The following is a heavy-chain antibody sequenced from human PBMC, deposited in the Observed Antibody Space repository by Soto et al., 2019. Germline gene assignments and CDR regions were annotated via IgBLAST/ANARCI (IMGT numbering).Heavy chain of an antibody. CDR1: GGSISSSSYY. Sequence: SETLSLTCTVSGGSISSSSYYWGWIRQPPGKGLEWIGSIYYSGSTYYNPSLKSRVTISVDTSKNXFXXXXXXVTAADTAVYYCARQVTPRGYYYYYGMDVWGQGTTVTVSS. V-gene: IGHV4-39*01. J-gene: IGHJ6*02. CDR3: ARQVTPRGYYYYYGMDV. D-gene: IGHD3-10*01. CDR2: IYYSGST.